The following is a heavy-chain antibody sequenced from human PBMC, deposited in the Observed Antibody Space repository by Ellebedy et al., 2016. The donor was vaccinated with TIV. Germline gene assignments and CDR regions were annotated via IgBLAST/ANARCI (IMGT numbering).Heavy chain of an antibody. J-gene: IGHJ6*02. V-gene: IGHV3-30-3*01. D-gene: IGHD6-19*01. CDR2: ISSDGNDK. CDR1: GFTFSSYA. Sequence: GESLKISCAASGFTFSSYAMHWVRQAPGKGLEWVATISSDGNDKYFADSVKGRFTISRDNSKNTMYLQMNSLRAEDTAVYYCARVDYSSGWGYYYYYGMDVWGQGTTVAVSS. CDR3: ARVDYSSGWGYYYYYGMDV.